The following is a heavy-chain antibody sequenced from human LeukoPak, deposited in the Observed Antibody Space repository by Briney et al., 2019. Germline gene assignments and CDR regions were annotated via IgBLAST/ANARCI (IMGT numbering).Heavy chain of an antibody. CDR2: IHYTGST. J-gene: IGHJ4*02. CDR1: GGSISSYY. CDR3: ARDRWGCSGSYFDY. V-gene: IGHV4-59*01. Sequence: PSETLSLICTVSGGSISSYYWSWIRQPPGKGLEWIGYIHYTGSTNYNPSLKSRVTISLDTSKNLFSLKLSSVTAEDTAIYYCARDRWGCSGSYFDYWGQGILVTVSS. D-gene: IGHD3-10*02.